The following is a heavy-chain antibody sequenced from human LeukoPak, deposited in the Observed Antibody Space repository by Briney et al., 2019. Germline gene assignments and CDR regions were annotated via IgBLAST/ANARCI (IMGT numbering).Heavy chain of an antibody. CDR2: IWYDGSNE. CDR3: AIDPIDNHAF. CDR1: GFTFSSYG. J-gene: IGHJ4*02. Sequence: GGSLRLSCAASGFTFSSYGMHWVRQAPGKGLEWVAVIWYDGSNEYYADSVKGRFTISRDNSKNTLYLQMNSLRAEDTAVYYCAIDPIDNHAFWGQGTLVTVSS. D-gene: IGHD1-26*01. V-gene: IGHV3-33*01.